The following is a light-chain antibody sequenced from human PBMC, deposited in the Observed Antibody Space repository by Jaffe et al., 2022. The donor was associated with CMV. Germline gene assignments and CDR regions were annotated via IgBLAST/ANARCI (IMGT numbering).Light chain of an antibody. Sequence: DIQMTQSPSYVSASVGDRVTITCRASQHISTWLAWYQQKPGKAPKLLIYGVSSLHRSVPSRFSGSGSGTDFTLTINNLQPEDFATYYCQQANSFPLTFGGGTKVEIK. CDR2: GVS. CDR3: QQANSFPLT. CDR1: QHISTW. J-gene: IGKJ4*01. V-gene: IGKV1-12*01.